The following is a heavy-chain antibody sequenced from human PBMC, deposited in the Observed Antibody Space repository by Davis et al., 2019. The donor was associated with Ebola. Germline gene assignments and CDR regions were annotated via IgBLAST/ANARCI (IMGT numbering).Heavy chain of an antibody. CDR2: TYYTSKWFN. CDR1: GDSVSGSSGA. D-gene: IGHD1-26*01. CDR3: VRGWGRIGMGV. J-gene: IGHJ6*02. Sequence: HSQTPSLTCAISGDSVSGSSGARNWIRQSPSRGLEWLGRTYYTSKWFNHYAESVKSRITINPDTSKNQFSLQLNSVTPEDTAVYYCVRGWGRIGMGVWGQGTTVTVSS. V-gene: IGHV6-1*01.